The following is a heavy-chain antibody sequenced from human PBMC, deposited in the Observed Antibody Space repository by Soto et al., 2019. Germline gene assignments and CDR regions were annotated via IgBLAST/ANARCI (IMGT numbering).Heavy chain of an antibody. V-gene: IGHV4-59*01. J-gene: IGHJ4*02. CDR2: IYHGGGT. Sequence: SQIKSVPCTVSGDYIINYVCSWMRPHKGKGLEWIGHIYHGGGTNYSPSPRSRVTMSLDSSKNQFSLNLSSVTAADTAVYFCARDPGYCTNGVCPIFDFWGQGLLVTVSS. CDR3: ARDPGYCTNGVCPIFDF. D-gene: IGHD2-8*01. CDR1: GDYIINYV.